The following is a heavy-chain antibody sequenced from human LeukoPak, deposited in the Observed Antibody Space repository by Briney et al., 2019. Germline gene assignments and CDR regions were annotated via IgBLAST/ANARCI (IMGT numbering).Heavy chain of an antibody. CDR2: ISYDGSNK. CDR3: ARDLGSGSYSIWFDP. J-gene: IGHJ5*02. V-gene: IGHV3-30-3*01. D-gene: IGHD1-26*01. CDR1: GFTFSSYA. Sequence: GGSLRLSCAASGFTFSSYAMHWVRQAPGKGLEWVAVISYDGSNKYYADSVKGRFTISRDNSKNTLYLQMISLRAEDTAVYYCARDLGSGSYSIWFDPWGQGTLVTVSS.